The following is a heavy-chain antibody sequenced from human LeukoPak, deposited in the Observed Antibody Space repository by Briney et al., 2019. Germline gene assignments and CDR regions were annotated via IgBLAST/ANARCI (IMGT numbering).Heavy chain of an antibody. CDR3: ARDTCDGVTCYNWFDP. CDR2: INPNRGGT. J-gene: IGHJ5*02. CDR1: GYSFNDYY. Sequence: ASVKVSCKASGYSFNDYYIQWARQAPGQGLEWMGWINPNRGGTSYAQKFQGRVTMTRDTSITTAYMELSSLRSDDTAMYYCARDTCDGVTCYNWFDPWGQGTLVTVSS. V-gene: IGHV1-2*02. D-gene: IGHD4-17*01.